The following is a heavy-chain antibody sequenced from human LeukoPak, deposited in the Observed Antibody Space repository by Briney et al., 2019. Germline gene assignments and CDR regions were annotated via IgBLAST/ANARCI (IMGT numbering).Heavy chain of an antibody. CDR3: ARDGGTDWCDP. J-gene: IGHJ5*02. V-gene: IGHV3-7*01. Sequence: GGSLRLSCAASGFSISGFWVSWVRQAPGKGLEWVANIRTDGSVKTYVDSVKGRFTVSRDNAKNSLYLQMDSLTVEDTAMYYCARDGGTDWCDPWGQGTLVTVSS. CDR2: IRTDGSVK. D-gene: IGHD1-1*01. CDR1: GFSISGFW.